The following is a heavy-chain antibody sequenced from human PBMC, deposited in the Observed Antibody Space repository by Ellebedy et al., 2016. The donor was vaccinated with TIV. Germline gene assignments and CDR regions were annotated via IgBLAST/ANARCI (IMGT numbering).Heavy chain of an antibody. V-gene: IGHV3-53*01. J-gene: IGHJ4*02. Sequence: GESLKISCVVSGFTVYNNYMSWVRQAPGKGLEWVSVIYSGGSIYYADSVRGRFTISRDNAKNSLYLQMNSLRAEDTAVYYCASPPGVVALWGQGTLVTVSS. CDR3: ASPPGVVAL. D-gene: IGHD3-10*01. CDR2: IYSGGSI. CDR1: GFTVYNNY.